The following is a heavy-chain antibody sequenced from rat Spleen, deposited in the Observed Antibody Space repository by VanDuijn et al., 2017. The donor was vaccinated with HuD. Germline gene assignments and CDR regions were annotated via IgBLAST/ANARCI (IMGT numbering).Heavy chain of an antibody. D-gene: IGHD4-3*01. V-gene: IGHV5-25*01. Sequence: EVQLVESGGGLVQPGRSLKLSCAASGFTFSNYDMAWVRQAPTKGLEWVASISTSGGSTYYRDSVKGRFTVSRDNAKSTLYLQMDSLRSEDTATYYCARGNSGSWGQGTLVTVSS. CDR3: ARGNSGS. J-gene: IGHJ3*01. CDR2: ISTSGGST. CDR1: GFTFSNYD.